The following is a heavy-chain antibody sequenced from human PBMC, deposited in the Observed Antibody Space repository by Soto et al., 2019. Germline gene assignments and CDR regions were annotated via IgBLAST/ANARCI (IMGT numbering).Heavy chain of an antibody. D-gene: IGHD3-16*01. CDR3: AKDIKGPGTIVIYDS. CDR1: GFSFSTYA. CDR2: ISGSGSAT. J-gene: IGHJ4*02. V-gene: IGHV3-23*01. Sequence: EVQLLESGGSLVQPGGSLRLSCAASGFSFSTYAMGWVRQAPGKGLEWVSAISGSGSATYYADPVKGRFTISRDNSKDTLYLQMNSLRAGDTAGYYCAKDIKGPGTIVIYDSCGQGSLVTVSS.